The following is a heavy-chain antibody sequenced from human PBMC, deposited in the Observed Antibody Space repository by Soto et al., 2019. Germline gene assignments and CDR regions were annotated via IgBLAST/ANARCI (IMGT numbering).Heavy chain of an antibody. J-gene: IGHJ5*02. CDR3: ARDLNDFRFDP. V-gene: IGHV4-30-4*01. D-gene: IGHD3-3*01. Sequence: SETLSLTCTVSGGPISSGDYYWSWIRQPPGKGLEWIGYIYYSGSTYYNPSLKSRVTISVDTSKNQFSLKLSSVTAADTAVYYCARDLNDFRFDPWGQGTLVTVSS. CDR1: GGPISSGDYY. CDR2: IYYSGST.